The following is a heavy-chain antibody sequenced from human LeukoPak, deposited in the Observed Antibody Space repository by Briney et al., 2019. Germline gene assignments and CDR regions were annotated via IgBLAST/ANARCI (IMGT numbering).Heavy chain of an antibody. J-gene: IGHJ5*02. CDR3: ARGSVYYYDSSGHP. Sequence: SETLSLTCTVSGGSVSNYYWSWIRQSPGKGLEWIGYISHSGSVNYNPSLKSRVTMSVDTSKNQFSLKLSSVTAADTAVYYCARGSVYYYDSSGHPWGQGTLVTVSS. CDR1: GGSVSNYY. D-gene: IGHD3-22*01. CDR2: ISHSGSV. V-gene: IGHV4-59*02.